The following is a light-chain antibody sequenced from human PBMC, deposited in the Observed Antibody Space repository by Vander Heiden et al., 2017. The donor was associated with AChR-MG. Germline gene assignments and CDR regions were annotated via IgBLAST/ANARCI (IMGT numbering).Light chain of an antibody. Sequence: IQMTQSPSSLSASVGDRVTITCRASQSVTTYLSWFQQRPGKAPRLLIYGVSTLHSGVPSRFSGGGSGTEFTLTISSLQPEDFAIYYWQQNYTTKSFGQGTRLDIK. CDR2: GVS. V-gene: IGKV1-39*01. CDR3: QQNYTTKS. J-gene: IGKJ5*01. CDR1: QSVTTY.